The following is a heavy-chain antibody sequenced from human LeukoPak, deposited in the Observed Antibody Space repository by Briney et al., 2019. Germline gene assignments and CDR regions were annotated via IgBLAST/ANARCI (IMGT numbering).Heavy chain of an antibody. Sequence: ASVKVSCKASGYTFTDYYIHWVRQAPGQGLEWMGWINPNSGGTIYAQKFQGWVTMTRDTSISTAYMELSRLKSDDTAVYYCARAGDCGGDCYSLYYYGMDVWGQGTTVTVSS. CDR2: INPNSGGT. J-gene: IGHJ6*02. CDR1: GYTFTDYY. CDR3: ARAGDCGGDCYSLYYYGMDV. D-gene: IGHD2-21*02. V-gene: IGHV1-2*04.